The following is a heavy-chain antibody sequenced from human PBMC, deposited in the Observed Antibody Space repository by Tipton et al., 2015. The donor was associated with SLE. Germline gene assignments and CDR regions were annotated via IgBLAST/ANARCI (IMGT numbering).Heavy chain of an antibody. Sequence: TLSLTCTVSGDSISSSTYYWGWIRQPPGKGLEWIGNMYFSGSTYYYPSLKSRITISVDTSKNQFSLEVRSVTAADTAVYYCVRLRSKVLIDYWGQGTLVTVSS. CDR2: MYFSGST. D-gene: IGHD2-8*01. V-gene: IGHV4-39*07. J-gene: IGHJ4*02. CDR1: GDSISSSTYY. CDR3: VRLRSKVLIDY.